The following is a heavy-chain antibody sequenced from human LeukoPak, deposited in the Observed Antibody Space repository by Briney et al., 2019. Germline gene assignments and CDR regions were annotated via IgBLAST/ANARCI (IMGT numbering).Heavy chain of an antibody. V-gene: IGHV4-34*01. CDR3: GSRRTAMFGVIKGPIDY. J-gene: IGHJ4*02. CDR1: GFTFSNYW. Sequence: GSLRLSCAASGFTFSNYWMSWVRQPPGKGLEWIGEINHSGSPNNNPSLKSRVSISFDTSKNQFSLKLTSVTAADTAVYYCGSRRTAMFGVIKGPIDYWGQGTLVTVSS. CDR2: INHSGSP. D-gene: IGHD3-3*01.